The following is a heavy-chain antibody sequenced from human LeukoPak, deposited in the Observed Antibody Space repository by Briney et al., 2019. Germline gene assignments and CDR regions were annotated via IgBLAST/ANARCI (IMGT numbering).Heavy chain of an antibody. CDR1: GFTLSTYW. J-gene: IGHJ4*02. CDR3: ARDRNTDFWSGYYTNYCDY. CDR2: IKQDGSEK. Sequence: GGSLRLSCAASGFTLSTYWMNRVRQAPGKGLEWVATIKQDGSEKYYVDSVKGRFTISRDNAKNSLYLQMNSLRAEDTAVYYCARDRNTDFWSGYYTNYCDYWGQGTLVTVSS. V-gene: IGHV3-7*01. D-gene: IGHD3-3*01.